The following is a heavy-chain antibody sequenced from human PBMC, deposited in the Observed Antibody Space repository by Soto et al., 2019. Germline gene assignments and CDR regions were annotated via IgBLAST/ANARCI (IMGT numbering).Heavy chain of an antibody. Sequence: GGSLRLSCAASGFTFSSYEMNWVGQAPGKGLEWVSYISSSGSTIYYADSVKGRFTISRDNAKNSLYLQMNSLRAEDTAVYYCAREELTTPFDYWGQGTMVTVSS. V-gene: IGHV3-48*03. CDR3: AREELTTPFDY. D-gene: IGHD3-10*01. CDR2: ISSSGSTI. CDR1: GFTFSSYE. J-gene: IGHJ4*02.